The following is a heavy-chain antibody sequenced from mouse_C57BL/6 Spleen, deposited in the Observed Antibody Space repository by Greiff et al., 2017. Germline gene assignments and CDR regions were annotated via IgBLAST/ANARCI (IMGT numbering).Heavy chain of an antibody. CDR1: GYTFTSYG. CDR2: IHPTSGNT. V-gene: IGHV1-81*01. D-gene: IGHD2-4*01. Sequence: QVQLQQPGAELVRPGASVKLSCKASGYTFTSYGISWVKQRPGQGLEWIGVIHPTSGNTYYNEKFKGKATLTVDKSSSTAYMELRSLTSEDSAVYFCARDDYDPYYFAYWGQGTTLTVSA. CDR3: ARDDYDPYYFAY. J-gene: IGHJ2*01.